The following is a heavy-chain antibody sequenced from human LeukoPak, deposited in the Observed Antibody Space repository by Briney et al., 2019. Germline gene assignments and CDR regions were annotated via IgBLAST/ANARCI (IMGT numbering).Heavy chain of an antibody. V-gene: IGHV3-53*01. CDR1: GFTFSSYW. Sequence: GGSLRLSCAASGFTFSSYWMSWVRQAPGKGLEWVSAIYSGGSTYYADSVKGRFTISRDNSKNTLYLQMNSLRAEDTAVYYCARDRPYCSGGSCYLYYFDYWGQGTLVTVSS. CDR2: IYSGGST. D-gene: IGHD2-15*01. J-gene: IGHJ4*02. CDR3: ARDRPYCSGGSCYLYYFDY.